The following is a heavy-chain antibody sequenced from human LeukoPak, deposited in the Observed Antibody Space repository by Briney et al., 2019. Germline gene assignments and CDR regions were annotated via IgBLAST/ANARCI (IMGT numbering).Heavy chain of an antibody. J-gene: IGHJ4*02. V-gene: IGHV3-21*01. CDR2: ISKTGGYI. CDR3: VRDWVAVGDTRDY. D-gene: IGHD6-19*01. CDR1: GFTFSDSG. Sequence: GGSLRLSCAASGFTFSDSGMNWVRQAPGKGLEWVSSISKTGGYIYYADSVRGRFTISRDNAKNSLYLQMNSLRAEDTAVYYCVRDWVAVGDTRDYWGRGTLVTVSS.